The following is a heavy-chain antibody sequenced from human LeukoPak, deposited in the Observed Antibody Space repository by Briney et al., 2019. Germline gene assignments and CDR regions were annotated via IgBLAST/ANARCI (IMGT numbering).Heavy chain of an antibody. CDR3: AKEQQLALRAFDI. J-gene: IGHJ3*02. CDR1: GFTFSSYG. D-gene: IGHD6-13*01. CDR2: ISYDGSNK. V-gene: IGHV3-30*18. Sequence: GGSLRLSCAASGFTFSSYGMHWVRQAPGKGLEWVVVISYDGSNKYYADSVKGRFTISRDNSKNTLYLQMNSLRAEDTAVYYCAKEQQLALRAFDIWGQGTMVTVSS.